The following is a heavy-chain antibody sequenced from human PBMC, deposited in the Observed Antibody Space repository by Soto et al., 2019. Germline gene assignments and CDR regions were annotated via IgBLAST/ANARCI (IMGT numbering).Heavy chain of an antibody. J-gene: IGHJ6*02. CDR2: IMPIVGTP. CDR1: GGTFSSFA. Sequence: QVQLVQSGAEVKKPGSSVKVSCKASGGTFSSFAINWVRQAPGQGPQWMGVIMPIVGTPNYAQRFQGRVTIITDEVTSTAYMELTSLTVEDTAVYYCALGNAMDVWGQGTTVTVSS. V-gene: IGHV1-69*01. CDR3: ALGNAMDV. D-gene: IGHD7-27*01.